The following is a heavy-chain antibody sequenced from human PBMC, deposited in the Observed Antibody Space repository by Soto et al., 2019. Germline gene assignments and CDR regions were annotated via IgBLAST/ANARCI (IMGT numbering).Heavy chain of an antibody. CDR3: AKDFLPDWGQDYYDGMDV. J-gene: IGHJ6*02. CDR2: ISGSGVST. CDR1: GFTFSNYA. D-gene: IGHD7-27*01. Sequence: EVQVLESGGGLVQRGGSLRLSCAASGFTFSNYAMSWVRQAPGKGLEWVSSISGSGVSTYYADSVKGRFTISRDNSKNMLYLQVSSLRAEDTALYYCAKDFLPDWGQDYYDGMDVWGQGTTVTVSS. V-gene: IGHV3-23*01.